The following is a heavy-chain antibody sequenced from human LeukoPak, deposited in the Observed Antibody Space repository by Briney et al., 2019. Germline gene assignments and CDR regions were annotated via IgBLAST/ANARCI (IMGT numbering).Heavy chain of an antibody. Sequence: GGSLRLSCAASGFTFSSYAMHWIRQAPGKGLEYVSAISKNGDSTFHAISVKGRFTISRDNSKNTLYLQMGSLGPEDMAVYYCARMDYSDQFFQHWGQGSLVTVSS. J-gene: IGHJ1*01. CDR1: GFTFSSYA. CDR3: ARMDYSDQFFQH. CDR2: ISKNGDST. D-gene: IGHD4-17*01. V-gene: IGHV3-64*01.